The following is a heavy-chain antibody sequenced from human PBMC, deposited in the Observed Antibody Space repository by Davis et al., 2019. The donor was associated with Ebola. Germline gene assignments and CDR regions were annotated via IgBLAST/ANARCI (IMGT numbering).Heavy chain of an antibody. D-gene: IGHD2-15*01. CDR1: GYSFTSYW. V-gene: IGHV5-51*01. J-gene: IGHJ4*02. CDR2: IYPGDSDT. CDR3: ARLDCSGGSCYTDY. Sequence: GESLKISCKGSGYSFTSYWIGWVRQMPGKGLEWLAIIYPGDSDTRYSPSFQGQVTISADKSISTAYLQWSSLKASDTAIYYCARLDCSGGSCYTDYWGQGTLVTVSS.